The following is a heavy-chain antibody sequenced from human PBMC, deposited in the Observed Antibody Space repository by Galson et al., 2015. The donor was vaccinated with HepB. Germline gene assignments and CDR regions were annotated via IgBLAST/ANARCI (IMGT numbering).Heavy chain of an antibody. CDR2: IDWDDDK. V-gene: IGHV2-70*11. Sequence: PALVKPTQTLTLTCTFSGFSLSTSGMCVSWIRQPPGKALEWLARIDWDDDKYYSTSLKTRLTISKDTSKNQVVLTMTNMDPVDTATYYCARFYDSSGHYYRGLYYFDYWGQGTLVTVSS. CDR3: ARFYDSSGHYYRGLYYFDY. D-gene: IGHD3-22*01. CDR1: GFSLSTSGMC. J-gene: IGHJ4*02.